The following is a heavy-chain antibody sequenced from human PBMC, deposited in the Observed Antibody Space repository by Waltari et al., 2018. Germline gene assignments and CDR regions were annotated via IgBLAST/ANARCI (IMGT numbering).Heavy chain of an antibody. CDR3: ARLRRDSSSFLRTPLYYFDY. D-gene: IGHD6-6*01. V-gene: IGHV4-39*01. CDR2: IYYRGST. CDR1: GGSISSSSYY. J-gene: IGHJ4*02. Sequence: QLQLQESGPGLVKPSETLSLTCTVSGGSISSSSYYWGWIRQPPGKGLEWIGSIYYRGSTYSTPSLNSRVTRSVDTSKNQFSLKLSSVTAADTAVYYCARLRRDSSSFLRTPLYYFDYWGQGTLVTVSS.